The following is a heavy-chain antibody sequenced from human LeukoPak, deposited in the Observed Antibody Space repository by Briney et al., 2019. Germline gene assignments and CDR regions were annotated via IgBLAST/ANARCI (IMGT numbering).Heavy chain of an antibody. CDR1: GFTFSTYS. CDR2: IWPSGDTT. V-gene: IGHV3-23*01. CDR3: AKDQRPDSGYDIDS. Sequence: GGSLRPSCAPSGFTFSTYSMSWVGRAPRKGLGGVPVIWPSGDTTYSADSVKGRFTISRDNSKNTLYLQMHNLRAEDTALYYCAKDQRPDSGYDIDSWGQGTLVTVSS. D-gene: IGHD5-12*01. J-gene: IGHJ4*02.